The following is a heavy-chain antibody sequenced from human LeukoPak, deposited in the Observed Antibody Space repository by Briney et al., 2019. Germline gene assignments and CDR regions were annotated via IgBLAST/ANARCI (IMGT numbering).Heavy chain of an antibody. D-gene: IGHD5-12*01. CDR3: ARSGYDVVFDY. Sequence: GGSLRLSCAASGFTFSSYEMNWVRQAPGKGLEWVSYISRSRSTIYYAESVKGRFTISRDNAKNSLYLQMSSLRAEDTAVYYCARSGYDVVFDYWGQGTLVTVSS. CDR1: GFTFSSYE. V-gene: IGHV3-48*03. J-gene: IGHJ4*02. CDR2: ISRSRSTI.